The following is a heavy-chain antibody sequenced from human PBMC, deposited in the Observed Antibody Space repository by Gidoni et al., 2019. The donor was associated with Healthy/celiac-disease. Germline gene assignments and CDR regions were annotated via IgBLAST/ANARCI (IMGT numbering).Heavy chain of an antibody. V-gene: IGHV3-23*01. CDR3: AKDLDRTVTSWVIDY. CDR1: GFTFSSYA. CDR2: ISGSGGST. D-gene: IGHD4-4*01. Sequence: EVQLLESGGGLVQPGGSLRFSCAASGFTFSSYAMSWVRQAPGKGLEWVSAISGSGGSTYYADSVKGRFTISRDNSKNTLYLQMNSLRAEDTAVYYCAKDLDRTVTSWVIDYWGQGTLVTVSS. J-gene: IGHJ4*02.